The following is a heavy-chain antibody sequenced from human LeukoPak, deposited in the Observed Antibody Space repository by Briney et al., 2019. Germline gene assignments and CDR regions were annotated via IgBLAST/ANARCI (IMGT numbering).Heavy chain of an antibody. CDR2: IYPRGSS. Sequence: PSETLSLTCAVSGGSISSGSYSWSWIRQPPGKGLEWIGYIYPRGSSYYNPSLKSRVTMSLDRSANQFSLNLSSVTAADTAVYYCARFSPRAMGNYFDFWGQGTLVTVSS. V-gene: IGHV4-30-2*01. CDR1: GGSISSGSYS. CDR3: ARFSPRAMGNYFDF. J-gene: IGHJ4*02. D-gene: IGHD7-27*01.